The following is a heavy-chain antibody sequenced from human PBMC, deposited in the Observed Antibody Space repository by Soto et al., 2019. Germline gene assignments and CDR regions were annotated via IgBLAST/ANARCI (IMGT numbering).Heavy chain of an antibody. CDR3: ASMTKVVGVAATRGTGTYNWFDP. J-gene: IGHJ5*02. V-gene: IGHV3-74*01. CDR1: GFTFSSDW. CDR2: INSDGSST. D-gene: IGHD2-15*01. Sequence: GGSLRLGCTASGFTFSSDWMHWVRQAPGKGRGLVSRINSDGSSTSYADSVKGRFTISRDNAQNTLYLQMNSLRAEDTAVYYCASMTKVVGVAATRGTGTYNWFDPWGQGTLDTVSS.